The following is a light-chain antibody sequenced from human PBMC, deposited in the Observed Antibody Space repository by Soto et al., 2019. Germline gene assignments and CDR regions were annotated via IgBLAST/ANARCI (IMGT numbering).Light chain of an antibody. CDR3: QHYNSHSEA. V-gene: IGKV1-5*03. Sequence: TQMTQSPSSLSASVGDRVTITCRASQTISSWLAWYQQKPGKAPKLLIYKASTLKSGVPSRFSGSGSGTEFTLTISSLQPDDFATYYCQHYNSHSEAFGQGTKVDIK. CDR1: QTISSW. CDR2: KAS. J-gene: IGKJ1*01.